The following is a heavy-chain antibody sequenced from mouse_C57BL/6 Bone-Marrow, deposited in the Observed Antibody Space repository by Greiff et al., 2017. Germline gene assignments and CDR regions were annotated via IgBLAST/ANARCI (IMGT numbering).Heavy chain of an antibody. V-gene: IGHV6-3*01. Sequence: EVKLEESGGGLVQPGGSMKLSCVASGFTFSNYWMNWVRQSPEQGLEWVAQIRLKSDNYATHYAESVKGRFTISRDDSKSSVYLQMNNLSAEDTGIYYCTDNLCGFAYWGQGTLVTVSA. D-gene: IGHD2-3*01. J-gene: IGHJ3*01. CDR3: TDNLCGFAY. CDR2: IRLKSDNYAT. CDR1: GFTFSNYW.